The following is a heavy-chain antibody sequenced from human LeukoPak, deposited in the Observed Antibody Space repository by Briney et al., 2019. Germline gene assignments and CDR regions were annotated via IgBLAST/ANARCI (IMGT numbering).Heavy chain of an antibody. CDR1: GFTFSSYS. CDR2: ISSSSSTI. D-gene: IGHD6-6*01. CDR3: AREYSSSSGRAFDI. J-gene: IGHJ3*02. Sequence: GGSLRLSCAASGFTFSSYSMNWVCQAPGKGLEWVLYISSSSSTIYYAESVRGRFTISRDNAKNSLYLQMNSLRAEDTAVYYCAREYSSSSGRAFDIWGQGTMVTVSS. V-gene: IGHV3-48*01.